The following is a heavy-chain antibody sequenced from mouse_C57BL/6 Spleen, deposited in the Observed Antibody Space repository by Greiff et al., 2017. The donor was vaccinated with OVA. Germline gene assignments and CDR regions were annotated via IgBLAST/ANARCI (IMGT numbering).Heavy chain of an antibody. V-gene: IGHV1-59*01. CDR1: GYTFTSYW. Sequence: VQLQQPGAELVRPGTSVKLSCKASGYTFTSYWMHWVKQRPGQGLEWIGVIDPSDSYTNYNQKFKGKATLTVDTSSSTAYMQLSSLTSEDSAVYYCAIYYSFDYWGQGTTLTVSS. D-gene: IGHD2-1*01. CDR3: AIYYSFDY. CDR2: IDPSDSYT. J-gene: IGHJ2*01.